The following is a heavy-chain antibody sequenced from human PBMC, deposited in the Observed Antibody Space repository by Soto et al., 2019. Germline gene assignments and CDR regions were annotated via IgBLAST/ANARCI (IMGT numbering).Heavy chain of an antibody. CDR2: FNPNSGGT. D-gene: IGHD2-21*02. CDR3: ARGASYCGGDCYRPSDYYYGMDV. Sequence: ASVKVSCTASGYTFTGNYMHWVRQAPGQGLEWMGWFNPNSGGTNYAQKFQGWVTMTRDTSISTAYMELSRLRSDDTAVYYCARGASYCGGDCYRPSDYYYGMDVWGQGTTVTVSS. CDR1: GYTFTGNY. J-gene: IGHJ6*02. V-gene: IGHV1-2*04.